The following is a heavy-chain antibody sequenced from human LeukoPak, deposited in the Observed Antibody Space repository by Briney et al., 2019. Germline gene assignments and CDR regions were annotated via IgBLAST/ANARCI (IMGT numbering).Heavy chain of an antibody. V-gene: IGHV3-53*01. J-gene: IGHJ4*02. CDR1: GFTVSSNY. CDR3: ARDQWLVRKGPFKGDY. D-gene: IGHD6-19*01. CDR2: IYSGGST. Sequence: PGGSLRLSCAASGFTVSSNYMSWVRQAPGKGLEWVSIIYSGGSTYYADSVKGRFTISRDNSKNTLYLQMNSLRAEDTAVYYCARDQWLVRKGPFKGDYWGQGTLVTVSS.